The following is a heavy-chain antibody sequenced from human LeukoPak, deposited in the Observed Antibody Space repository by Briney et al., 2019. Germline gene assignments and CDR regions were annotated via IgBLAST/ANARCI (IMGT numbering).Heavy chain of an antibody. CDR2: IYYSGST. CDR1: GGSISSYY. J-gene: IGHJ4*02. D-gene: IGHD4-11*01. V-gene: IGHV4-59*01. Sequence: PSETLSLTCTVSGGSISSYYWSWIRQPPGKGLEWIGYIYYSGSTNYNPSLKSRVNISVDTSKNQFSLKLSSVTAADTAVYYCARDLTTTSSTNYWGQGTLVTVSS. CDR3: ARDLTTTSSTNY.